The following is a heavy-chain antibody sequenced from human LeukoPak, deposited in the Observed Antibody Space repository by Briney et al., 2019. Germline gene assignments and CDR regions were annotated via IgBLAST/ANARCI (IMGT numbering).Heavy chain of an antibody. D-gene: IGHD3-22*01. J-gene: IGHJ4*02. CDR1: GGSIRGSY. V-gene: IGHV4-59*01. CDR2: IYYSGST. Sequence: SETLSLTCTVSGGSIRGSYWSWIRQPPGKGLEWIGYIYYSGSTNYNPSLKSRVTISVDTSKNQFSLKLSSVTAADTAVYYCARLTTTMIVVWGQGTLVTVSS. CDR3: ARLTTTMIVV.